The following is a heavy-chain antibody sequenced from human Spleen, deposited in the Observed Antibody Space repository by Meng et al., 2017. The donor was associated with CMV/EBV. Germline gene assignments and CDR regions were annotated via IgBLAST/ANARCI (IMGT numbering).Heavy chain of an antibody. V-gene: IGHV3-74*01. CDR2: INSDGNST. CDR1: GFTFRSYW. Sequence: LSCAASGFTFRSYWMHWVRQAPGKGLVWVSRINSDGNSTTYADSVKGRFTVSRDNAKNTLFLQMTSLRVEDTAMYYCTRGSPTGGYWGQGTLVTVSS. D-gene: IGHD3-10*01. CDR3: TRGSPTGGY. J-gene: IGHJ4*02.